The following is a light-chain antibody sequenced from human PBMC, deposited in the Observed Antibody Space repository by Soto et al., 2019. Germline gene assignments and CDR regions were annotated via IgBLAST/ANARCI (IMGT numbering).Light chain of an antibody. CDR2: GAS. CDR3: EQYDDWPWT. Sequence: EIVLTQSPATLSVSPGDRATLSCRASQSVNSNLAWYHLKPGQAPRLLIYGASISAAGIPARFTGSESVTEFTLSISSLQSEDFAVYYCEQYDDWPWTFGHGTKVEIK. J-gene: IGKJ1*01. CDR1: QSVNSN. V-gene: IGKV3-15*01.